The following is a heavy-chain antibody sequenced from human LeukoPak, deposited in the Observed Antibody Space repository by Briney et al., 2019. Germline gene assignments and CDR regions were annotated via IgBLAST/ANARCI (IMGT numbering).Heavy chain of an antibody. V-gene: IGHV3-21*01. CDR3: ARDTGAYYDSGGLDY. D-gene: IGHD3-22*01. CDR1: GFTFSHAW. Sequence: GGSLRLSCAVSGFTFSHAWMSWVRQAPGKGLEWVSSISSSSSYIYYADSVKGRFTISRDNAKNSLYLQMNSLRAEDTAVYYCARDTGAYYDSGGLDYWGQGTLVTVSS. CDR2: ISSSSSYI. J-gene: IGHJ4*02.